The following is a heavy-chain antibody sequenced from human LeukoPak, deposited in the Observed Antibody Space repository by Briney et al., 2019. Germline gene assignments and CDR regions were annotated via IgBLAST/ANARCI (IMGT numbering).Heavy chain of an antibody. D-gene: IGHD1-14*01. CDR1: GFTFSSYG. V-gene: IGHV3-30*02. J-gene: IGHJ4*02. CDR2: IRYDGSNI. CDR3: AKDNFGGDGTTFDY. Sequence: GGSLRLSCAASGFTFSSYGMHWVRRAPGKGLEWVAFIRYDGSNIYYADSVKGRFTISRDNSKNTLYLQMSSLRAEDTAVYYCAKDNFGGDGTTFDYWGQGTLVTVSS.